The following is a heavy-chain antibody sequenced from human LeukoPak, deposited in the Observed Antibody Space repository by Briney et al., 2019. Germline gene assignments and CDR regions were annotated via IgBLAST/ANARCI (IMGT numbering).Heavy chain of an antibody. D-gene: IGHD2-2*01. J-gene: IGHJ3*02. V-gene: IGHV3-33*06. Sequence: GGSLRLSCAASGFTFSSYGMHWVRQAPGKGLEWVAVIWYDGSNKYYADSVKGRFTISRDNSKNTLYLQMNSLRAEDMAVYYCAKSLGYCSSTSCHDAFDIWGQGTMVTVSS. CDR3: AKSLGYCSSTSCHDAFDI. CDR1: GFTFSSYG. CDR2: IWYDGSNK.